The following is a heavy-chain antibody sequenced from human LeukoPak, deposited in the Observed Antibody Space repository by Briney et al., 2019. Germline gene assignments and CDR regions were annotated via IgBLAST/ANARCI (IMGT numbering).Heavy chain of an antibody. CDR2: IIGSGGST. CDR3: AKDREAHCSGGSCYGFDP. V-gene: IGHV3-23*01. D-gene: IGHD2-15*01. J-gene: IGHJ5*02. CDR1: RFTFINSA. Sequence: VGTLRLSCAASRFTFINSAMRCVREAPGNGLEWVSTIIGSGGSTYYTDSVQGRFTISRDNSKNTLYLQMNSLKAEDTAVHYCAKDREAHCSGGSCYGFDPWGQGTLVTVSS.